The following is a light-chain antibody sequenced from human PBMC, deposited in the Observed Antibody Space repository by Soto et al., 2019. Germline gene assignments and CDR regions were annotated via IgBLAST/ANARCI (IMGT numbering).Light chain of an antibody. CDR3: QKYNSFLYT. V-gene: IGKV1-5*01. Sequence: DIQMTQSPSTLSASVGDRVNITCRASQSINNWLAWYQQKPGKAPKLLIYDASSLKSGVPSRFSGSGSGTDFTLTINNLQPDDFATYYCQKYNSFLYTFGQGTKLEIK. J-gene: IGKJ2*01. CDR1: QSINNW. CDR2: DAS.